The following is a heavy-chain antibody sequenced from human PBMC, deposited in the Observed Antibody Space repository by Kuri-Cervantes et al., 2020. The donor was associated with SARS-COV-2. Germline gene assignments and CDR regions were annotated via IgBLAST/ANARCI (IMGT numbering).Heavy chain of an antibody. CDR2: VYYSGGT. Sequence: SETLSLTCTVSGGSISSSNYYWGWIRQPPGKGLEWIGSVYYSGGTYYNPSLESQVTISVDTSMNQFSLKVKSVTAADTAVYYCATQGIVVVPAAIGHMDVWGKGTTVTVSS. J-gene: IGHJ6*03. CDR1: GGSISSSNYY. CDR3: ATQGIVVVPAAIGHMDV. V-gene: IGHV4-39*01. D-gene: IGHD2-2*01.